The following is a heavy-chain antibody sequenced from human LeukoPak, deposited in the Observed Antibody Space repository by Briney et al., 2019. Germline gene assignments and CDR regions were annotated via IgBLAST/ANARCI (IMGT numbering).Heavy chain of an antibody. V-gene: IGHV4-34*01. D-gene: IGHD5-18*01. Sequence: SETLSLTCAVYGGSFSGYYWSWIRQPPGKGLEWIGEINHSGSTNYNPSLKSRVTISVDKSKNQFSLKLSSVTAEDTAVYYCARDLSGVTGYTYGRGIDYWGQGTLVTVSS. CDR1: GGSFSGYY. J-gene: IGHJ4*02. CDR2: INHSGST. CDR3: ARDLSGVTGYTYGRGIDY.